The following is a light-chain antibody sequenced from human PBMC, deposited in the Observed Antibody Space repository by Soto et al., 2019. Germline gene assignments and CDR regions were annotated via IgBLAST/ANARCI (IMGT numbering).Light chain of an antibody. V-gene: IGKV3-15*01. Sequence: DIVMTQSPATLSVSPGERATLSCRASQSVDTNVAWYQQKPGRAPRLLIYGASTRAAGIPVRFSGSGSGTDFTLTIFNLQPDDVATYYCQKYDSAPFTFGPGTRVEIK. CDR3: QKYDSAPFT. CDR1: QSVDTN. CDR2: GAS. J-gene: IGKJ3*01.